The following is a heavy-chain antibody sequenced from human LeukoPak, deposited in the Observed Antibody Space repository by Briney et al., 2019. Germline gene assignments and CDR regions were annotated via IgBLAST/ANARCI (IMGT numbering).Heavy chain of an antibody. CDR1: GFTFGDYA. D-gene: IGHD5-18*01. V-gene: IGHV3-49*03. Sequence: GGSLRLSCTASGFTFGDYAMSWFRQAPGKGLEWVGFIRSKAYGGITEYAASVKGRFTISRDDSKSIAYLLMNSLKTEDTAVYYCTRGHSYGLYWGQGTLVTVSS. J-gene: IGHJ4*02. CDR2: IRSKAYGGIT. CDR3: TRGHSYGLY.